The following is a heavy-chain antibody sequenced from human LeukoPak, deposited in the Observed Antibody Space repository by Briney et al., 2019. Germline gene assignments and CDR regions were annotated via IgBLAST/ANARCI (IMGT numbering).Heavy chain of an antibody. Sequence: PGGSLRLSCAASGFTSSSYSMTWVRQPPGKGLEWVSGISGSGGGTYYAESVKGRFTISRDNSKNTLYLQMNGLRADDTAVYYCAKEQNIRGVIIMADSWGQGTLVTVSS. CDR2: ISGSGGGT. D-gene: IGHD3-10*01. V-gene: IGHV3-23*01. CDR1: GFTSSSYS. CDR3: AKEQNIRGVIIMADS. J-gene: IGHJ4*02.